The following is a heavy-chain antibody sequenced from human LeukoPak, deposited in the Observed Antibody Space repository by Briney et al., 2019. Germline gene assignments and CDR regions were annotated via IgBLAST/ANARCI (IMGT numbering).Heavy chain of an antibody. V-gene: IGHV1-2*02. D-gene: IGHD3-10*01. Sequence: ASVRVSCKASGYTFTGYYMHWVRQAPGQGLEWMGWINPNSGGTNYAQKFQGRVTMTRDTSISTAYMELSRLRSDDTAVYYCAREGSGSYYLNWFDPWGQGTLVTVSS. CDR2: INPNSGGT. J-gene: IGHJ5*02. CDR1: GYTFTGYY. CDR3: AREGSGSYYLNWFDP.